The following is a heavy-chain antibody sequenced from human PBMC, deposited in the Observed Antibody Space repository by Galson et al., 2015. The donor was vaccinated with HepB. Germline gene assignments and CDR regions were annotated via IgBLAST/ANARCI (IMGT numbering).Heavy chain of an antibody. CDR3: AKAGDEGHVDDYFQP. CDR2: ISYDGSNK. V-gene: IGHV3-30*18. Sequence: SLRLSCAASGFVFITYGMHWVRQAPGKGLEWVAGISYDGSNKYYGDSVKGRFTISRDNSKNTLYLQMNSLRTEDTTVYYCAKAGDEGHVDDYFQPWGQGSL. J-gene: IGHJ1*01. D-gene: IGHD3-16*01. CDR1: GFVFITYG.